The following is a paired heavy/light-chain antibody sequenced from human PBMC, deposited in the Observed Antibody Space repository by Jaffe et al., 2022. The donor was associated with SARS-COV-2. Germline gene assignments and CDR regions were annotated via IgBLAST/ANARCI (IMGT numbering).Heavy chain of an antibody. D-gene: IGHD3-9*01. J-gene: IGHJ4*02. CDR1: GFTFSSYA. Sequence: EVQLVESGGGLVQPGGSLRLSCAASGFTFSSYAMSWVRQAPGKGLEWVSAISGSGGSTYYADSVKGRFTISRDNSKNTLYLQMNSLRADDTAVYYCAKESGYDILTGYYRFDYWGQGTLVPVSS. CDR3: AKESGYDILTGYYRFDY. V-gene: IGHV3-23*04. CDR2: ISGSGGST.
Light chain of an antibody. CDR1: QSISSY. CDR3: QQSYSAPI. J-gene: IGKJ4*01. CDR2: AAS. V-gene: IGKV1-39*01. Sequence: DIQMTQSPSSLSASVGDRVTITCRASQSISSYLNWYQQKPGKAPKLLIYAASSLQSGVPSRFSGSGSGTDFTLTISSLQPEDFATYYCQQSYSAPIFGGGTKVEIK.